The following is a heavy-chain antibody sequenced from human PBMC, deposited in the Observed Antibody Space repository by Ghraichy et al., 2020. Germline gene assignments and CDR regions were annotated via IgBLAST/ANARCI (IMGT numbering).Heavy chain of an antibody. CDR3: AREEIAVAATGYFDY. V-gene: IGHV4-34*01. CDR1: GGSFSGYY. D-gene: IGHD6-19*01. CDR2: INHSGST. Sequence: SETLSLTCAVYGGSFSGYYWSWIRQPPGKGLEWIGEINHSGSTNYNPSLKSRVTISVDTSKNQFSLKLSSVTAADTALYYCAREEIAVAATGYFDYWGQGTLVTVSS. J-gene: IGHJ4*02.